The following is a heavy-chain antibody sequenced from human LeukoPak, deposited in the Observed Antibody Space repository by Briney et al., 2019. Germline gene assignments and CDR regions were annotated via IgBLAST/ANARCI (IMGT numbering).Heavy chain of an antibody. CDR2: VIPIFGTA. J-gene: IGHJ4*02. CDR1: GGTVSSCA. D-gene: IGHD2-2*01. V-gene: IGHV1-69*01. CDR3: ARSMGYCSTTSFPYYY. Sequence: SVTVSCKGSGGTVSSCAISWVRQAPGQGLEWMGGVIPIFGTANYAQKFQGRVTITADESTSTAYMELSRMTADDAAEYYCARSMGYCSTTSFPYYYWGQGTLVTSS.